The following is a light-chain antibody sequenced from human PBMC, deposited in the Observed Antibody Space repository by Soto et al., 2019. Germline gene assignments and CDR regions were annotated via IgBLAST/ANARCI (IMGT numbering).Light chain of an antibody. V-gene: IGKV3-20*01. J-gene: IGKJ1*01. CDR3: QQYSSSRT. CDR2: GGS. Sequence: EIVSTQSPGTLSLSPGERATLSCRASLTISDSYLAWYQQKAGQAPRLVIYGGSSRATGIPVRFSGSGSETDFTLTITRLEPEDFAVYYCQQYSSSRTFGQGTKVDIK. CDR1: LTISDSY.